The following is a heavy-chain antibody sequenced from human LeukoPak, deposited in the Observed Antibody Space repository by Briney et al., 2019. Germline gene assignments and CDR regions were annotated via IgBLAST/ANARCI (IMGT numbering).Heavy chain of an antibody. CDR2: INADNGGT. V-gene: IGHV1-2*02. Sequence: ASVNVSCKASGFTFTNFHLHWARQAPGQGFEWMGWINADNGGTNYEQKFQGRVTLTRDTSISTAYMELSRLTSDDTAVYYCATIMSGHWYFDLWGRGTLVTVSS. J-gene: IGHJ2*01. D-gene: IGHD3-16*01. CDR3: ATIMSGHWYFDL. CDR1: GFTFTNFH.